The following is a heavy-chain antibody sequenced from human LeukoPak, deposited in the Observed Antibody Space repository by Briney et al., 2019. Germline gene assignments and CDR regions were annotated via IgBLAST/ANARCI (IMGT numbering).Heavy chain of an antibody. CDR1: GFSVSSNY. CDR3: AGRYDSSGYPLH. Sequence: GGSLRLSCAASGFSVSSNYVSWVRQAPGKGLEWVSVIYSGGTTYYADSIKGRFTISRDNSKNTLYLQMNSLRAEDAAVYYCAGRYDSSGYPLHWGQGTLVTVSS. J-gene: IGHJ4*02. V-gene: IGHV3-53*01. CDR2: IYSGGTT. D-gene: IGHD3-22*01.